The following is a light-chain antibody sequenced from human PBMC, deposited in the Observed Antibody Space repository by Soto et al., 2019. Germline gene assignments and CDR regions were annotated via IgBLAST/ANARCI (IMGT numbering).Light chain of an antibody. CDR2: NVN. J-gene: IGLJ1*01. V-gene: IGLV2-8*01. Sequence: QSALTQPPSASGSPGQAVTISCTGTSRDIGGYDFVSWYQVRPGEAPQLIIYNVNGRPSGVPRRFSGSKSGNTASLTVSGLQAGDESYYYYSAYPDKNMCVFGPGAKVT. CDR3: SAYPDKNMCV. CDR1: SRDIGGYDF.